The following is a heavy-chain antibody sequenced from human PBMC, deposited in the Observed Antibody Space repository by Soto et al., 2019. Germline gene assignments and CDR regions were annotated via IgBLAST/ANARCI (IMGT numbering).Heavy chain of an antibody. CDR2: VSTNNGNA. J-gene: IGHJ4*01. D-gene: IGHD3-22*01. CDR1: GYTFTNYA. V-gene: IGHV1-18*04. CDR3: ARVLRFDASGFLRSETVDH. Sequence: QVQLVQSGAEVKKPGASVKVSCKASGYTFTNYAITWVRQAPGQGREWMGWVSTNNGNANYAQKVQGRVTMTTDTSTTTAYMELRSLRSDATAVYFCARVLRFDASGFLRSETVDHWGHGTRVTVSA.